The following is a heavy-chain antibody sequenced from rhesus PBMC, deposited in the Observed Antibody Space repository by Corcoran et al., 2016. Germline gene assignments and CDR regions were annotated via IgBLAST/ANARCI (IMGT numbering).Heavy chain of an antibody. CDR1: GYSTSSGFG. V-gene: IGHV4-127*01. CDR2: IGGSSGST. D-gene: IGHD5-24*01. Sequence: QVQLQESGQGLVKPSETLSLSCAVPGYSTSSGFGWCWIRQPPGKGREWIGYIGGSSGSTNHNPSLKSRVTISKDTSKYQFSRKLSSVTAADTAVYYCARVGTAGTKGTFDYWGQGVLVTVSS. J-gene: IGHJ4*01. CDR3: ARVGTAGTKGTFDY.